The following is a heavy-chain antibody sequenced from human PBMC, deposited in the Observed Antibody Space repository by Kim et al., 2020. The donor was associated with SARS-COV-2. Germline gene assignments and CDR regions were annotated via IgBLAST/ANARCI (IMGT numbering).Heavy chain of an antibody. CDR1: GFTFSNAW. D-gene: IGHD2-2*01. CDR2: IKSKTDGGTT. CDR3: TTAPDIVVVPAATTDSELYGMDV. J-gene: IGHJ6*02. Sequence: GGSLRLSCAASGFTFSNAWMSWVRQAPGKGLEWVGRIKSKTDGGTTDYAAPVKGRFTISRDDSKNTLYLQMNSLKTEDTAVYYCTTAPDIVVVPAATTDSELYGMDVWGQGTTVTVSS. V-gene: IGHV3-15*01.